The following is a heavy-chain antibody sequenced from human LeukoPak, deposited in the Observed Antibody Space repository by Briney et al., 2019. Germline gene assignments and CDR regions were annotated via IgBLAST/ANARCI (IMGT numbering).Heavy chain of an antibody. V-gene: IGHV4-38-2*01. CDR1: GYSISSGDY. CDR3: ARGIYYLIEY. Sequence: SETLSLTCAVTGYSISSGDYWGWIRQSPGKGLEWIGNIFHSGSTYHNPSLKSRVTISVDTSKNEFSLKLSSVTAADTAVYYCARGIYYLIEYWGQGTLVTVSS. J-gene: IGHJ4*02. D-gene: IGHD3-10*01. CDR2: IFHSGST.